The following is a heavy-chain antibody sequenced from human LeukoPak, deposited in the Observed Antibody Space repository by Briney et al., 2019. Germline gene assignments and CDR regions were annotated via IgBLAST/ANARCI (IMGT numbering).Heavy chain of an antibody. CDR3: ARDYYDSSGYYADAFDI. CDR1: GFTFSSYE. V-gene: IGHV3-48*03. D-gene: IGHD3-22*01. CDR2: ISSSGSTI. Sequence: PGGSLRLSCAASGFTFSSYEMNWVRQAPGKGLEWVSYISSSGSTIYYADSVKGRFTISRDNAKNSLYLQMNSLRAEDTVVYYCARDYYDSSGYYADAFDIWGQGTMVTVSS. J-gene: IGHJ3*02.